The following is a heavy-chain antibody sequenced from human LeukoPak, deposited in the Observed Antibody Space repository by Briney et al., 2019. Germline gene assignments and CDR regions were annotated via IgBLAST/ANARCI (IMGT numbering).Heavy chain of an antibody. D-gene: IGHD6-13*01. CDR1: GGSISSYY. Sequence: SVTLSLTCTVSGGSISSYYWSWIRQPAGKGLEWIGEINHSGSTNYNPSLKSRVTISVDTSKNQFSLKLSSVTAADTAVYYCARDLSSSWSKGSPENWFDPWGQGTLVTVSS. V-gene: IGHV4-34*01. CDR2: INHSGST. J-gene: IGHJ5*02. CDR3: ARDLSSSWSKGSPENWFDP.